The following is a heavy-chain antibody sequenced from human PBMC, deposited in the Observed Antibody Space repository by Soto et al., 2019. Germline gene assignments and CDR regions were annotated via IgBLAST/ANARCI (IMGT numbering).Heavy chain of an antibody. CDR1: GYTFASYG. CDR3: AREILTADFYFHGIDL. D-gene: IGHD2-21*02. J-gene: IGHJ6*02. Sequence: CKASGYTFASYGISLVRQAPGQGLEWMGWMSAKKGNTKYAQKFQGRDTMTTDTSTSTAYMEVRSLRSDDTAVKYVAREILTADFYFHGIDLWGQGTTVTVSS. CDR2: MSAKKGNT. V-gene: IGHV1-18*04.